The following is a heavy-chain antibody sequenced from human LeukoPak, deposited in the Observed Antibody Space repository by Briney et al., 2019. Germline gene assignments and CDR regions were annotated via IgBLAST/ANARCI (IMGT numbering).Heavy chain of an antibody. V-gene: IGHV1-46*01. D-gene: IGHD6-13*01. Sequence: ASVTVSCKASGYTFTTYYIHWVRQAPGQGLEWMGIINPTGGSTTYAQKFQGRVTMTRDTSTSTVFMEVNSLRSEDTAVYYCALYSSTWYWGQGTLATVSS. J-gene: IGHJ4*02. CDR2: INPTGGST. CDR3: ALYSSTWY. CDR1: GYTFTTYY.